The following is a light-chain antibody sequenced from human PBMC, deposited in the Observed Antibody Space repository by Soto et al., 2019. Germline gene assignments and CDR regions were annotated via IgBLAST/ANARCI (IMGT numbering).Light chain of an antibody. CDR2: HVT. V-gene: IGLV2-14*03. CDR3: SSYVGATTRV. J-gene: IGLJ1*01. CDR1: SRDIGHYDY. Sequence: QAVVTQPASVSGSPGQSITISCTGTSRDIGHYDYVSWYQQHPGKAPKLMIYHVTYRPSGVSNRYSGSKSGNSASLTISGLQAEDEADYYCSSYVGATTRVFGTGTKVTVL.